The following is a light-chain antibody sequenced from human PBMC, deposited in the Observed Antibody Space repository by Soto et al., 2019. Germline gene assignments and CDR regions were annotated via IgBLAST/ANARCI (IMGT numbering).Light chain of an antibody. CDR2: DAS. CDR3: QQRSNWPPWT. J-gene: IGKJ1*01. Sequence: EIVLTQSPSTFSLPPAERATLSCRASQSVSSYLAWYQQKPGQAPRLLIYDASNRATGIPARFSGSGSGTDFTLTISSLEPEDFAVYYCQQRSNWPPWTFGQGTKVDIK. CDR1: QSVSSY. V-gene: IGKV3-11*01.